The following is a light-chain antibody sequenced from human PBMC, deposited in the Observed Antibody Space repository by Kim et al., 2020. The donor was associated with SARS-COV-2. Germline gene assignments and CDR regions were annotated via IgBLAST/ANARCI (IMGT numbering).Light chain of an antibody. J-gene: IGLJ2*01. CDR2: DVS. CDR3: SSNSDSNTLVV. CDR1: SGDLGGYDF. V-gene: IGLV2-14*03. Sequence: QSALTQPASVSGSPGQSITISCTGISGDLGGYDFVSWYQQHPGKAPKLLIYDVSKRPSGVSNRFSGSKSDNTASLTISGLQAEDEADYHCSSNSDSNTLVVFGGGTKVTVL.